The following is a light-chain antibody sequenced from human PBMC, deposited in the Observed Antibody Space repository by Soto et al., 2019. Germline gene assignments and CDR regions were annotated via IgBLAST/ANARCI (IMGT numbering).Light chain of an antibody. Sequence: DIQMTQSPSSVSASVGDRVTISCRASQDINRWLAWHQQKPGEAPNLLIFSASSLQSGVPSKFSGSGSGTDFTLTLTNLQPEDVATYYCQQAHSFPLTFGPGTKVDLK. CDR3: QQAHSFPLT. V-gene: IGKV1-12*01. J-gene: IGKJ3*01. CDR2: SAS. CDR1: QDINRW.